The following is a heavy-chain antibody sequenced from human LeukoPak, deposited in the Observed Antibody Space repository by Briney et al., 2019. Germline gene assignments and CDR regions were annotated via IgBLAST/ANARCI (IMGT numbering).Heavy chain of an antibody. V-gene: IGHV3-30-3*01. CDR1: GFTFSHYA. J-gene: IGHJ4*02. CDR3: ARDRAAAPWGYFDY. CDR2: ISYDGSNI. D-gene: IGHD6-13*01. Sequence: GGSLRPSCEASGFTFSHYAMHWVRQSPGKGLEWVALISYDGSNIQYADSVKGRFTISRDNSKNTLYLQMNTLRTEDTALYYCARDRAAAPWGYFDYWGQGTLVTVSS.